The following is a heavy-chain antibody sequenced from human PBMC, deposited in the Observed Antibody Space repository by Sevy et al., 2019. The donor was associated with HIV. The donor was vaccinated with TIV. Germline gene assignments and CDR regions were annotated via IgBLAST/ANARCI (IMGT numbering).Heavy chain of an antibody. D-gene: IGHD3-3*01. CDR1: GFTFSNYA. CDR2: ISGGGGST. CDR3: AKGKRDFWSGVRYFDL. V-gene: IGHV3-23*01. J-gene: IGHJ2*01. Sequence: GGSLRLSCAASGFTFSNYALTWVRQAPGKGLEWISGISGGGGSTYYADSVKGLFTISRDNSKNTLYLQMNSLRVEDTAVYFCAKGKRDFWSGVRYFDLWGRGTLVSVSS.